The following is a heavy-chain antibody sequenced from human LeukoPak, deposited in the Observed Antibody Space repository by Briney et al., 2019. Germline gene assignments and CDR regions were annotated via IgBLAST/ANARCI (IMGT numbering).Heavy chain of an antibody. CDR2: INPNSGGT. J-gene: IGHJ3*02. CDR3: ARADPPIVEEAFGI. Sequence: GASVKVSCKASGYTFTGYYMHWVRQAPGQGLEWMGWINPNSGGTNYAQKFQGRVTMTRDTSISTAYMELSRLRSDDTAVYYCARADPPIVEEAFGIWGQGTMVTVSS. V-gene: IGHV1-2*02. CDR1: GYTFTGYY. D-gene: IGHD1-26*01.